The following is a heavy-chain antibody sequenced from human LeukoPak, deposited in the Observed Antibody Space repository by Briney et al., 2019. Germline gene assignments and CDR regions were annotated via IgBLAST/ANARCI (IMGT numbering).Heavy chain of an antibody. J-gene: IGHJ4*02. Sequence: PGGSLRLYCAASGFTFSSACLSWVRQAPGKGLEWVGRIRTKSDGETVDYAAPVTGRFTISRDDSKNTLFLQMNSLKTEDTAVYYCATPALGRRLYYYDYWGQGTLVTVSP. CDR2: IRTKSDGETV. D-gene: IGHD3-16*01. V-gene: IGHV3-15*07. CDR1: GFTFSSAC. CDR3: ATPALGRRLYYYDY.